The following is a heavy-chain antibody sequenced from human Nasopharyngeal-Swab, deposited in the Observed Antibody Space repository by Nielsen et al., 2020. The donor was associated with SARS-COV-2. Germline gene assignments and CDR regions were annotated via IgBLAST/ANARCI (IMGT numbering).Heavy chain of an antibody. Sequence: SETLSLTCAVYGGSFSGYYWSWIRQPPGKGLEWIGEINHSGSTNYNPSPKSPVTISVDTSKNQFSLKLSSVTAADTAVYYCARGVKSKGGSSGRDYWGQGTLVTVSS. V-gene: IGHV4-34*01. CDR3: ARGVKSKGGSSGRDY. J-gene: IGHJ4*02. D-gene: IGHD6-19*01. CDR2: INHSGST. CDR1: GGSFSGYY.